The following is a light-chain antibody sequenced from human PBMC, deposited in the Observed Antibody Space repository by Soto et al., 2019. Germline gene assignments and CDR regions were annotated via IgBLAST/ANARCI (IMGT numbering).Light chain of an antibody. CDR1: SSDVGGYNY. CDR2: EVS. Sequence: SALTQPPSASGSPGQSVSISCTGTSSDVGGYNYVSWYQQHPGKAPKLMMYEVSKRPSGVPDRFSGSKSGNTASLTVSGLQAEDEADYYCSSYAGSNNFVLFGGGTKLTVL. CDR3: SSYAGSNNFVL. J-gene: IGLJ2*01. V-gene: IGLV2-8*01.